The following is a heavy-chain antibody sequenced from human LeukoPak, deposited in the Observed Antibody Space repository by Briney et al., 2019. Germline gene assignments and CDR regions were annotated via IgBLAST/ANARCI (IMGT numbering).Heavy chain of an antibody. J-gene: IGHJ6*02. Sequence: GASVTVSCTASGYTFTSYDINWVRQAAGQGLEWMGWMNPNSGITGYAQKFQGRVTMTRNTSISTAYMELSSLRSEDTAVYYCARGRYQLLLDYYYYYGMDVWGQGTTVTVSS. CDR3: ARGRYQLLLDYYYYYGMDV. D-gene: IGHD2-2*01. V-gene: IGHV1-8*01. CDR2: MNPNSGIT. CDR1: GYTFTSYD.